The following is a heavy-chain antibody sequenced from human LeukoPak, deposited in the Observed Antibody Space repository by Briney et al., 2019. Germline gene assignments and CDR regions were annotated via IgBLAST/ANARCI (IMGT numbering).Heavy chain of an antibody. Sequence: GGSLRLSCAASGFTFSSYWMSWVRQAPGKGLEWVSGISWSSGSIGYADSVKGRFTISRDNAKNSLYLQMNSLRAEDTALYYCAKDAHGYSYGPYYFDYWGQGTLVTVSS. D-gene: IGHD5-18*01. CDR3: AKDAHGYSYGPYYFDY. CDR1: GFTFSSYW. CDR2: ISWSSGSI. V-gene: IGHV3-9*01. J-gene: IGHJ4*02.